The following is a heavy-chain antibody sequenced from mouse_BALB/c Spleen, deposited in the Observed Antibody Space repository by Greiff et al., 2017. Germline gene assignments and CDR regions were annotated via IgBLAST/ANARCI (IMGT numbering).Heavy chain of an antibody. J-gene: IGHJ3*01. CDR1: GFNIKDTY. CDR2: IDPANGNT. V-gene: IGHV14-3*02. Sequence: EVQVVESGAELVKPGASVKLSCTASGFNIKDTYMHWVKQRPEQGLEWIGRIDPANGNTKYDPKFQGKATITADTSSNTAYLQLSSLTSEDTAVYYCAPYGSSYPFAYSGQGTLVTVSA. D-gene: IGHD1-1*01. CDR3: APYGSSYPFAY.